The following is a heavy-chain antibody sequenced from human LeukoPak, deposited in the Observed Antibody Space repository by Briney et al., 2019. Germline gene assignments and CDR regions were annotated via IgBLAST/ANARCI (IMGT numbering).Heavy chain of an antibody. J-gene: IGHJ4*02. D-gene: IGHD3-22*01. V-gene: IGHV1-69*04. CDR2: IIPILGIA. CDR3: ARYDVRKYYYDS. Sequence: GASVKVSCKASGGTFSSYAISWVRQAPGQGLEWMGRIIPILGIANYAQKFQGRVTITADKSTSTAYMELSSLRSEDTAVYYCARYDVRKYYYDSWGQGTLVTVSS. CDR1: GGTFSSYA.